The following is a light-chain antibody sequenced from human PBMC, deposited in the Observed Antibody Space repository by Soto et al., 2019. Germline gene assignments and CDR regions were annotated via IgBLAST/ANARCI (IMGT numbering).Light chain of an antibody. CDR1: SSDVGYYNR. V-gene: IGLV2-18*02. CDR2: EVS. Sequence: QSALTQPPSVSGSPGQSVTISCTGTSSDVGYYNRVSWYQQPPGTAPKLMVFEVSNRPSGVPDRFSGSKSSNTASLTISGLQAEDEADYYCSSYTTSSTLVFGGGTKVTVL. J-gene: IGLJ2*01. CDR3: SSYTTSSTLV.